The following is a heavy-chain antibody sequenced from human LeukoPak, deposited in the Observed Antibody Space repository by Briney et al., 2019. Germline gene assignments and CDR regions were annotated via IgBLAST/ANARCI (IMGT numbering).Heavy chain of an antibody. J-gene: IGHJ4*02. V-gene: IGHV5-51*01. Sequence: GESLKISCKGSGYSFTSYWISWVRQMPGKGLEWMGIIYPGDSDTRYSPSFQGQVTISADKSISTACLQWSSLKASDTAMYYCARQGPRDYYDSSGYISGSSYYFDYWGQGTLVTVSS. CDR3: ARQGPRDYYDSSGYISGSSYYFDY. CDR1: GYSFTSYW. CDR2: IYPGDSDT. D-gene: IGHD3-22*01.